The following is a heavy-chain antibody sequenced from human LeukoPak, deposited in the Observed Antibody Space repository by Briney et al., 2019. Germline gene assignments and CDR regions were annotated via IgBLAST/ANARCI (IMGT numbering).Heavy chain of an antibody. Sequence: SVKVSCKASGGTFSSYAISWVRQAPGQGLEWMGRIIPILGIANYAQKFQGRVTITADKSTSTAYMELSSLRSEDTAVYYCARDSGQCGMDVWGQGTTVTVSS. J-gene: IGHJ6*02. CDR2: IIPILGIA. CDR3: ARDSGQCGMDV. D-gene: IGHD6-19*01. CDR1: GGTFSSYA. V-gene: IGHV1-69*04.